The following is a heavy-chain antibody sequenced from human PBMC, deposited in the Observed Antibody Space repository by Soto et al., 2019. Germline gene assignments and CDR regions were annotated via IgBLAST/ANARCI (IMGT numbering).Heavy chain of an antibody. CDR2: IYYSGST. D-gene: IGHD1-26*01. J-gene: IGHJ4*02. V-gene: IGHV4-59*01. Sequence: SETLSLTCTVSGGSISSYYWSWIRQPPGKGLEWIGYIYYSGSTNYNPSLKSRVTISVDTSKNQFSLKLSSVTAADTAVYYCARRYGGNFDYWSQGTLVTVSS. CDR3: ARRYGGNFDY. CDR1: GGSISSYY.